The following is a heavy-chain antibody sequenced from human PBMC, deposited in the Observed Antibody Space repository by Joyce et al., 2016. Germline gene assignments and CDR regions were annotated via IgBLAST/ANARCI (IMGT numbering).Heavy chain of an antibody. D-gene: IGHD5-12*01. CDR1: AYSFINYD. CDR2: FYPPTSDT. V-gene: IGHV5-51*01. Sequence: DVQLVQSGAEMKKPGESLKISCKASAYSFINYDIVWVRQTPGKGLEGMGTFYPPTSDTRYSPSFEGQIIISADKSISTAYLQWSTLRASDTAMYFCARHLDMGRFVYTSGSHYFDSWGQGTLVTVSS. J-gene: IGHJ4*02. CDR3: ARHLDMGRFVYTSGSHYFDS.